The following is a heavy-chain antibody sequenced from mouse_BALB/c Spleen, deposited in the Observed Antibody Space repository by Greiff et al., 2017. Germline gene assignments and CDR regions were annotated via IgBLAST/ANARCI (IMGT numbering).Heavy chain of an antibody. D-gene: IGHD1-1*01. CDR1: GFTFTSYV. V-gene: IGHV1-14*01. Sequence: VQLQQSGPELVKPGASVKMSCKASGFTFTSYVMHWVKQKPGQGLEWIGFINPYNDGTKYNEKFKGKAIMTSDKSSNTAYMELSSLTSEDSAVYYCARSWALQGAMDYWGQGTSVTVSS. J-gene: IGHJ4*01. CDR3: ARSWALQGAMDY. CDR2: INPYNDGT.